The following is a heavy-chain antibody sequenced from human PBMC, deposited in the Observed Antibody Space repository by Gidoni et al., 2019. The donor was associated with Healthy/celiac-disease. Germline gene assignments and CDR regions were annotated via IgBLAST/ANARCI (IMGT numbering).Heavy chain of an antibody. Sequence: QVTLRESGPALVKPTQTLPLTCTFSGFSLSTARMCVSWIRQPPGKALEWLARIDWDDDKYYSTTLKTRLTISKDTSKNHGFLIMTNMDPVDTATYYCARIRYPQVYYAAPVDYWGRGTWVTVS. D-gene: IGHD2-8*01. CDR3: ARIRYPQVYYAAPVDY. CDR1: GFSLSTARMC. CDR2: IDWDDDK. V-gene: IGHV2-70*15. J-gene: IGHJ4*02.